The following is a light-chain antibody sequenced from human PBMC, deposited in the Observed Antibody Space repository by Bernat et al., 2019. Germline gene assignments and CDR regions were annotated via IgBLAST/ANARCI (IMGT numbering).Light chain of an antibody. V-gene: IGLV2-14*03. CDR3: SSYTSSNTYV. Sequence: QSALIQPASVSGSPGQSITISCTGTSSDVGGYNYVSWFQQHSGQAPKLMIYDVRNRPSGVSNRFSGSKSVNTASLTISGLQADDEADYYCSSYTSSNTYVCGTGTKVTVL. J-gene: IGLJ1*01. CDR1: SSDVGGYNY. CDR2: DVR.